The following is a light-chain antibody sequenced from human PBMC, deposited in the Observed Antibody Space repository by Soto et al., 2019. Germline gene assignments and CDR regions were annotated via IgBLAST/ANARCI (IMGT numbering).Light chain of an antibody. Sequence: EIVMTQSPAPPSVSPGERATLSCRASQSVSSNLAWYQQKPGQAPRLLIYGASTRATGIPARFSGSGSGTDFTLTISSLEPEDFAVYYCQQCNNWPPEITFGQGTRLEIK. J-gene: IGKJ5*01. CDR1: QSVSSN. CDR3: QQCNNWPPEIT. CDR2: GAS. V-gene: IGKV3D-15*01.